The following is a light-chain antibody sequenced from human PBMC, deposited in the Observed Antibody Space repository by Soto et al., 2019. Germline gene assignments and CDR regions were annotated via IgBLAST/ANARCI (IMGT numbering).Light chain of an antibody. CDR1: QNLLNRNAYNY. CDR2: LGS. V-gene: IGKV2-28*01. Sequence: EIVMTQSPATLPVTPGEPASISCRSSQNLLNRNAYNYLNWYLQKPGRSPQLLIYLGSNRASGVPDRFSGSGSGTDFTLKISRMEAEDVGVYYCMQALQTPLTFGGGTKVEIK. CDR3: MQALQTPLT. J-gene: IGKJ4*01.